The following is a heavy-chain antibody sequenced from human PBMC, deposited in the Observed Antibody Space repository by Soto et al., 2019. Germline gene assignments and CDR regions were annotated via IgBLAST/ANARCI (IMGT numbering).Heavy chain of an antibody. J-gene: IGHJ3*02. Sequence: GGSLRLSCAASGFTFSSYSMNWVRQAPGKGLEWVSSISSSSSYIYYADSVKGRFTISRDNAKNSLYLQMNSLRAEDTAVYYCAREVRNYDFWSDYFAFDIWGQGTMVTVSS. CDR1: GFTFSSYS. D-gene: IGHD3-3*01. V-gene: IGHV3-21*01. CDR3: AREVRNYDFWSDYFAFDI. CDR2: ISSSSSYI.